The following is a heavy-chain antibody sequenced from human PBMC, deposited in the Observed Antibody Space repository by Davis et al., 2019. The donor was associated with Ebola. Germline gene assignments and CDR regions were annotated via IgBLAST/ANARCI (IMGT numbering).Heavy chain of an antibody. V-gene: IGHV1-24*01. CDR1: GYALTDLS. D-gene: IGHD6-13*01. J-gene: IGHJ4*02. CDR3: ATGLSSSWHFDT. Sequence: AASVKVSCKVSGYALTDLSIHWVRQVPGKGLEWMGGFDPEDDETIYSQKFQGRVTLTEDTSGDTAYMELRSLRLEDTALYFCATGLSSSWHFDTWGQGSLVTFSS. CDR2: FDPEDDET.